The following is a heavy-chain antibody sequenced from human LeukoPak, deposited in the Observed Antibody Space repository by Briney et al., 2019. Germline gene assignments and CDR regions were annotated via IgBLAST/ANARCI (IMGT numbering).Heavy chain of an antibody. CDR2: IYTSGRT. CDR1: GVSISSYY. CDR3: ARLSTVTTSFDY. D-gene: IGHD4-11*01. Sequence: PSETLSLTCTVSGVSISSYYWNWLRQPAGQGLEGIGRIYTSGRTYYNPSLKSRVSMSVDTSKNQFSLKVSSVTAADTAVYYCARLSTVTTSFDYWGQGTLVTVSS. V-gene: IGHV4-4*07. J-gene: IGHJ4*02.